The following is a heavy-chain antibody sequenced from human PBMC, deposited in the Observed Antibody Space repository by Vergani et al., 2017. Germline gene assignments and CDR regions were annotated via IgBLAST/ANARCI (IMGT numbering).Heavy chain of an antibody. Sequence: QLQLPESGPGLVEPSETLSLTCTVSGGSISSSSYYWGWIRQPPGKGLEWIGSIYYSGSTYYNPSLKSRVTISVDTSKNQFSLKLSSVTAADTAVYYCARGLPEITIFGGVFDYWGQGTLVTVSS. CDR3: ARGLPEITIFGGVFDY. V-gene: IGHV4-39*01. CDR2: IYYSGST. D-gene: IGHD3-3*01. J-gene: IGHJ4*02. CDR1: GGSISSSSYY.